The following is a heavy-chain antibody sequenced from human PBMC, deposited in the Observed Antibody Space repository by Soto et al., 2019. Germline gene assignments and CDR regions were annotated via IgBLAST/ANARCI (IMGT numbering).Heavy chain of an antibody. Sequence: SETLSLTCTVSGGSISSYYWSWIRQPPGKGLEWIGYIYYSGSTNYNPSLKSRVTISVDTSKNQFSLKLSSVTAADTAVYYCARHVDYYDSSGYLDYWGQGTLVTVSS. CDR1: GGSISSYY. J-gene: IGHJ4*02. V-gene: IGHV4-59*08. CDR3: ARHVDYYDSSGYLDY. D-gene: IGHD3-22*01. CDR2: IYYSGST.